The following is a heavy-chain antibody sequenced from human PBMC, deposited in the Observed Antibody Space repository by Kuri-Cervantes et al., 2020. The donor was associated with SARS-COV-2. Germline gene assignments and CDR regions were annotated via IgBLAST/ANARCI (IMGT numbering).Heavy chain of an antibody. D-gene: IGHD2-2*01. Sequence: GESLKISCAASGFSFSYYGMHWVRQAPGKGLEWVGRSTFKAHNYATQYAASVEGRFTISKDDSENSLYLQMNSLKTEDTAVYYCARSCSTASCPRRTYGLDVWGQGTTVTVSS. J-gene: IGHJ6*02. CDR3: ARSCSTASCPRRTYGLDV. V-gene: IGHV3-72*01. CDR2: STFKAHNYAT. CDR1: GFSFSYYG.